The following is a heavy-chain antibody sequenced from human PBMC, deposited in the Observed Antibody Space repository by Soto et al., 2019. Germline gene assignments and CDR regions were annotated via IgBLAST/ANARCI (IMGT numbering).Heavy chain of an antibody. D-gene: IGHD2-2*01. CDR3: AREYCSSSSCYFWFDP. CDR1: GFIFSSYG. V-gene: IGHV3-33*01. CDR2: IWYDGSNK. J-gene: IGHJ5*02. Sequence: QVQLVESGGGVVQPGRSLRLSCAASGFIFSSYGMHWVRQAPGKGLEWVAVIWYDGSNKYYEDSVKGRFTISRDNSKNTVYLQMNSLRAEDTAVYYCAREYCSSSSCYFWFDPWGQGTLVTVSS.